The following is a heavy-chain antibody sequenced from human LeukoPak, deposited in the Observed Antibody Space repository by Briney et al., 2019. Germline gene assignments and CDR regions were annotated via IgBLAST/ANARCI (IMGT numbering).Heavy chain of an antibody. V-gene: IGHV3-23*01. J-gene: IGHJ6*02. CDR1: GFTFSSYA. Sequence: PGGSLRLSCAASGFTFSSYAMSWVRQAPGKGLEWVSAISGSGGSTYYTDSVKGRFTISRDNSKNTLYLQMNSLRAEDTAVYYCAREGSRHYYYGMDVWGQGTTVTVSS. CDR3: AREGSRHYYYGMDV. CDR2: ISGSGGST.